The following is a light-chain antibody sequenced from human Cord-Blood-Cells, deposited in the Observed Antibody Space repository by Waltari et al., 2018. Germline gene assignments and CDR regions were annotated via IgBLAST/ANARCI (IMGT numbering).Light chain of an antibody. V-gene: IGKV4-1*01. CDR1: PSVLYSSNNKNY. CDR2: WAS. J-gene: IGKJ2*01. Sequence: IVMTQSPDSLAVSLGDRATINCKSRPSVLYSSNNKNYLAWYQQKPGQPPKLLIYWASTRESGVPDRFSGSGSGTDFTLTISSLQAEDVAVYYCQQYYSTPYTFGQGTKLEIK. CDR3: QQYYSTPYT.